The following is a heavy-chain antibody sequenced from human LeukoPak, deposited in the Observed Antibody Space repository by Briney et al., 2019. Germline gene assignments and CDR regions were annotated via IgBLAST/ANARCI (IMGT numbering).Heavy chain of an antibody. J-gene: IGHJ4*02. D-gene: IGHD6-6*01. CDR3: AKASSIAARSYFDY. CDR2: ISWNSGSI. Sequence: GGSLRLSCAASGFTFDDYAMHWVRQAPGEGLEWVSGISWNSGSIGYADSVKGRFTISRDNAKNSLYLQMNSLRAEDMALYYCAKASSIAARSYFDYWGQGTLVTVSS. V-gene: IGHV3-9*03. CDR1: GFTFDDYA.